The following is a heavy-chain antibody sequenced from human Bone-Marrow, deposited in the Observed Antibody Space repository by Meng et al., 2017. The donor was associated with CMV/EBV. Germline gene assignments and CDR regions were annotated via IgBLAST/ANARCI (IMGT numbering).Heavy chain of an antibody. CDR2: IRYDGSNK. D-gene: IGHD1-26*01. CDR1: GFTFSSYA. J-gene: IGHJ6*04. Sequence: GESLKISCAASGFTFSSYAMSWVRQAPGKGLEWVAFIRYDGSNKYYADSVKGRFTISRDNSKNTLYLQMNSLRAEDTAVYYCAKEGIVGATTGRGYYGMVVWGEGTTVTVSS. CDR3: AKEGIVGATTGRGYYGMVV. V-gene: IGHV3-30*02.